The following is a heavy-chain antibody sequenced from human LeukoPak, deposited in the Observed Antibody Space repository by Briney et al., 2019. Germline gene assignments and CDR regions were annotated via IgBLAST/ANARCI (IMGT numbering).Heavy chain of an antibody. CDR2: IIPILGIA. V-gene: IGHV1-69*04. D-gene: IGHD2-2*01. CDR1: GGTFSSYA. Sequence: SVKVSCKASGGTFSSYAISWVRQAPGQGLEWMGRIIPILGIANCAQKFQGRVTITADKSTSTAYMELSSLRSEDTAVYYCARTPGDCSSTSCYEYFQHWGQGTLVTVSS. CDR3: ARTPGDCSSTSCYEYFQH. J-gene: IGHJ1*01.